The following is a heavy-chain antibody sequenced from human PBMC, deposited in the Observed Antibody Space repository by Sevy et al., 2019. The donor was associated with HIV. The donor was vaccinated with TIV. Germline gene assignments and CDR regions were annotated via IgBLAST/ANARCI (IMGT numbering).Heavy chain of an antibody. Sequence: GGSLRLSCAASGFTFSGSAMHWVRQASGKGLEWVGRIRSKANSYATAYAASVKGRFTISGDDSKNTAYLQMNSLKTEDTAVYYCTRHGGYCTNGVCYTSYYYYGMDVWGQGTTVTVSS. D-gene: IGHD2-8*01. CDR1: GFTFSGSA. CDR2: IRSKANSYAT. J-gene: IGHJ6*02. V-gene: IGHV3-73*01. CDR3: TRHGGYCTNGVCYTSYYYYGMDV.